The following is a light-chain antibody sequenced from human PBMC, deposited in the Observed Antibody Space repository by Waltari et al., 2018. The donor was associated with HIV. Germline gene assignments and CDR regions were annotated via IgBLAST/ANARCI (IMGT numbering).Light chain of an antibody. V-gene: IGLV3-21*04. CDR2: DDN. J-gene: IGLJ3*02. Sequence: SYVLTQPPSVSVHPGETARITCRGTNIGSKSVQWYQQKPGHAPVRVIYDDNDRPSGIPERFSGSSYGNTATLTISRVEAGDEADYYCQVWDTTTDQWVFGGGTELAVL. CDR1: NIGSKS. CDR3: QVWDTTTDQWV.